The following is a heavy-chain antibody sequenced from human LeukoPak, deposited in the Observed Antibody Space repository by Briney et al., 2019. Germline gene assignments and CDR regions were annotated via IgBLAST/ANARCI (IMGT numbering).Heavy chain of an antibody. Sequence: SETLSLTCTVSGGSISSYYWSWIRQPAGKGLEWIGRIYSSGSTNYSPSLKSRVTMSVETSKNQFSLKLNSVTAADTAVYYCARERYSGWYPAFDIWGQGTMVTVSS. CDR1: GGSISSYY. D-gene: IGHD6-19*01. V-gene: IGHV4-4*07. CDR3: ARERYSGWYPAFDI. CDR2: IYSSGST. J-gene: IGHJ3*02.